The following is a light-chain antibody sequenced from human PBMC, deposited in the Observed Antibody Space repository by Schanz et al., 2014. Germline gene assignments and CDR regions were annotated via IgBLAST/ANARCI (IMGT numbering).Light chain of an antibody. CDR2: GAS. CDR1: QSVTSSY. CDR3: QQYGSSFWT. V-gene: IGKV3-20*01. Sequence: DIVMTQSPATLSVSPGERATLSCRASQSVTSSYLSWYQQTPGQAPRLLIYGASSRATGIPDRFSGSGSGTVFTLTITRLEPEDFAMYYCQQYGSSFWTFGQGTKVEI. J-gene: IGKJ1*01.